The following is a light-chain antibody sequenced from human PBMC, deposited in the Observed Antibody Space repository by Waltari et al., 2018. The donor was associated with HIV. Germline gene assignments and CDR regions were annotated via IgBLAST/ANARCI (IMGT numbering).Light chain of an antibody. CDR2: RDN. J-gene: IGLJ2*01. CDR1: NIGSKN. CDR3: QLWDSSTVV. Sequence: SYELVQPLSVSVALGQTARITCGGKNIGSKNVHWYQEKPGQAPILVIYRDNNRPSGIPERFSGSNSGDTATLTIIRAQAGDEADYYCQLWDSSTVVFGGGTKLTVL. V-gene: IGLV3-9*01.